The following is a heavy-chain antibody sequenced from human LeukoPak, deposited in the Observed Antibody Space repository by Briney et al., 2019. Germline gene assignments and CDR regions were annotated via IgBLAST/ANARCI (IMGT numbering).Heavy chain of an antibody. CDR3: ARENARLLGLAGLKIHLTSTDYYYYYMDV. Sequence: SETLSLTCAVYGGSFSGYYWGWIRQSPGKGLEWIGSIYYSGSTYYNPSLKSRVTMSVDTSKNQFSLKLSSVTAADTAVYYCARENARLLGLAGLKIHLTSTDYYYYYMDVWGKGTTVTVSS. J-gene: IGHJ6*03. V-gene: IGHV4-34*01. CDR2: IYYSGST. CDR1: GGSFSGYY. D-gene: IGHD6-6*01.